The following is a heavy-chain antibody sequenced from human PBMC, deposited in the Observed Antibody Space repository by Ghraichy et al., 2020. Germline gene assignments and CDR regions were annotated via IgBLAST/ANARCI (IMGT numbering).Heavy chain of an antibody. CDR1: GGSFSGYY. Sequence: ETLSLTCAVYGGSFSGYYWSWIRQPPGKGLEWIGEINHSGSTNYNPSLKSRVTISVDTSKNQFSLKLSSVTAADTAVYYCARGFYGSGSYYMGDAFDIWGQGTMVTVSS. CDR3: ARGFYGSGSYYMGDAFDI. D-gene: IGHD3-10*01. V-gene: IGHV4-34*01. J-gene: IGHJ3*02. CDR2: INHSGST.